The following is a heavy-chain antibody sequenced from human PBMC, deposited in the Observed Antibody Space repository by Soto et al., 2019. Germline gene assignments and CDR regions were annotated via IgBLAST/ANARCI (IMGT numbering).Heavy chain of an antibody. J-gene: IGHJ3*02. D-gene: IGHD6-13*01. CDR1: EFTFNNFW. Sequence: GGSLRLSCAASEFTFNNFWMTWVRQAPGKGLECVANINQDGSEKYYVNSVKGRFTISRDNAKNSLYLQMNSLRAEDTAVYYCARRMGGAAAAKGAFDIWGQGTMVTVSS. CDR3: ARRMGGAAAAKGAFDI. V-gene: IGHV3-7*01. CDR2: INQDGSEK.